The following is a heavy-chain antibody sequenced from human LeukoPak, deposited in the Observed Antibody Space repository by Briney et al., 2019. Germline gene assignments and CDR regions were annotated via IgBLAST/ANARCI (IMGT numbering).Heavy chain of an antibody. J-gene: IGHJ6*02. D-gene: IGHD3-10*01. CDR3: VRDAVRGFYYGMDV. Sequence: GGSLRLSCAASGFVVSSNSLCCVRQAPGRGLEWVSVIYTGDITYYADSVKGRFTISRDNSKNTMYLQMSSLRAEDTALYYCVRDAVRGFYYGMDVWGQGTTVTVSS. CDR2: IYTGDIT. V-gene: IGHV3-53*01. CDR1: GFVVSSNS.